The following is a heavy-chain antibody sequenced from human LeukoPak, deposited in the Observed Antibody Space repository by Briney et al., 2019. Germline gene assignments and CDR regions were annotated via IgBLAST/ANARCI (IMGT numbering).Heavy chain of an antibody. Sequence: GRSLRLSCAASGFTFSSYAMHWVRQAPGKGLEWVAVISYDGSNKYYADSAKGRFTISRDNSKNTLYLQMNSLRAEDTAVYYCARGPTYPDVWGQGTTVTVSS. V-gene: IGHV3-30-3*01. CDR3: ARGPTYPDV. J-gene: IGHJ6*02. CDR2: ISYDGSNK. CDR1: GFTFSSYA.